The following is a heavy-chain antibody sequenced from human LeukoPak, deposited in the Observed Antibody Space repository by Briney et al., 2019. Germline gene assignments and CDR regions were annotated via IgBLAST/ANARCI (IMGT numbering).Heavy chain of an antibody. V-gene: IGHV1-69*13. Sequence: EASVKVSFKASGGTFISYAISWVRQAPGQGLEWMGGIIPIFGTANYAQKFQGRVTITADESTSTAYMELSSLRSEDTAVYYCYSRDGYNLDYWGQGTLVTVSS. CDR2: IIPIFGTA. J-gene: IGHJ4*02. CDR3: YSRDGYNLDY. CDR1: GGTFISYA. D-gene: IGHD5-24*01.